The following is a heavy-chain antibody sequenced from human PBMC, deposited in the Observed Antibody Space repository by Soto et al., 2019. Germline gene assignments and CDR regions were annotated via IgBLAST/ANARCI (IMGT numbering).Heavy chain of an antibody. J-gene: IGHJ6*02. Sequence: EVQLVESGGGLVQPGGSLRLSCAASGFTFGNFWMHWVRQTPGEGLVWVSRINGDGSSSTYADFVKGRFIISRDNAKNTVYLQMNGLRAEDTGVHYCAKDFKLEQVSYFAMDVWGQGTPVTVSS. CDR3: AKDFKLEQVSYFAMDV. CDR1: GFTFGNFW. CDR2: INGDGSSS. V-gene: IGHV3-74*03. D-gene: IGHD1-1*01.